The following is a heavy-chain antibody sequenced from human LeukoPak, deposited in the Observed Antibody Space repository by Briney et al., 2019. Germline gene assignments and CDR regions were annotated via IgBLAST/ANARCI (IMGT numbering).Heavy chain of an antibody. D-gene: IGHD3-3*01. V-gene: IGHV3-21*01. CDR2: ISGSSNYK. CDR3: ARDSAIFGVVFDY. J-gene: IGHJ4*02. Sequence: GGSLRLSCAASGFTFSSLSMNWVRQAPGRGLEWVSSISGSSNYKYYEDSVKGRFTISRDNAKNSLYLQMNSLRAEDTAVYYCARDSAIFGVVFDYWGQGALVTVSS. CDR1: GFTFSSLS.